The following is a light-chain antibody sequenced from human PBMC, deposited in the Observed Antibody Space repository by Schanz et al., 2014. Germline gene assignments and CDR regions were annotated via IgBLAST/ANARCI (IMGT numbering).Light chain of an antibody. Sequence: EIVLTQSPATLSLSPGERATLSCRASQSVSSYLAWYQQKPGQAPRLLIYDASNRATGIPARFSGSGSGTDFTLTISRLEPDDFATYYCQQYNSYSWTFGQGTRVEIK. CDR1: QSVSSY. V-gene: IGKV3-11*01. CDR2: DAS. CDR3: QQYNSYSWT. J-gene: IGKJ1*01.